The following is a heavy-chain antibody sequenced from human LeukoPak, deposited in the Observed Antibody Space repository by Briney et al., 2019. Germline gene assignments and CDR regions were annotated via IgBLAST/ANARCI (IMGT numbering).Heavy chain of an antibody. D-gene: IGHD4-11*01. Sequence: PGGSLRHSCAASGFTFSSFAMSWVRQAPEKGLEWVSAVSVSGDISYYADSVKGRFTISRDNSKNTLYLQMNSLRAEDTALYYCAKRSRTVTTIDSWGRGTLVTVSS. CDR3: AKRSRTVTTIDS. CDR2: VSVSGDIS. CDR1: GFTFSSFA. J-gene: IGHJ4*02. V-gene: IGHV3-23*01.